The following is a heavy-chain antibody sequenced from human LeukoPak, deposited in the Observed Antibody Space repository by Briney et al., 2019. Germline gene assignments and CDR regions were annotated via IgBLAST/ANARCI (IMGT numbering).Heavy chain of an antibody. CDR1: GFTFSSYW. CDR2: MNQAGNEK. Sequence: TGGSLRLSCAASGFTFSSYWMSWVRQAPGKGLEWVANMNQAGNEKYYGDSVKGRFNIYRDNAKNSLYLQMNSLRAEDTAVYYCAELGITMIGGVWGKGTTVTISS. D-gene: IGHD3-10*02. J-gene: IGHJ6*04. CDR3: AELGITMIGGV. V-gene: IGHV3-7*01.